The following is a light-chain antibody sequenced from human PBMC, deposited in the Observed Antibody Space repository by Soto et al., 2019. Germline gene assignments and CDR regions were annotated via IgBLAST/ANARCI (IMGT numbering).Light chain of an antibody. CDR2: DVT. Sequence: QSALTQPPSASGSPGQSVTISCTGTSSDVGTHGYVSWYQQHAGKAPKLMIYDVTKRPSGVPDRFSGSKSVNTASLTVSGLQAEDEADYYCMCYAGGNNWVFGGGTKLTVL. CDR3: MCYAGGNNWV. CDR1: SSDVGTHGY. V-gene: IGLV2-8*01. J-gene: IGLJ3*02.